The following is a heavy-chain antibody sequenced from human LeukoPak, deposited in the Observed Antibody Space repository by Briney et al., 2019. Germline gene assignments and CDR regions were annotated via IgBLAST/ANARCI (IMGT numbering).Heavy chain of an antibody. Sequence: PSQTLSLTCTVSGGSISSGGYYWSWIRQHPGKGLEWIGYIYYSGSTYYNPSLKSRVTISVDTSKNQFSLKLSPVTAADTAVYYCARDSRYCSSTSCEYFFDYWGQGTLVTVSS. CDR2: IYYSGST. CDR3: ARDSRYCSSTSCEYFFDY. J-gene: IGHJ4*02. D-gene: IGHD2-2*01. CDR1: GGSISSGGYY. V-gene: IGHV4-31*03.